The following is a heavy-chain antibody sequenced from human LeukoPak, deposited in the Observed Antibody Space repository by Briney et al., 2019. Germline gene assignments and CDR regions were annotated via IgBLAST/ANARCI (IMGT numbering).Heavy chain of an antibody. Sequence: GRSLRLSCAASGFTFSSYAMHWVRQAPGKGLEWVAVISYDGSNKYYADSVKGRFTISRDNSMNTLYLQMNGLRAEDTAVYYCARDRYSYGYNWFDPWGQGTLVTVSS. CDR2: ISYDGSNK. CDR3: ARDRYSYGYNWFDP. J-gene: IGHJ5*02. CDR1: GFTFSSYA. D-gene: IGHD5-18*01. V-gene: IGHV3-30*16.